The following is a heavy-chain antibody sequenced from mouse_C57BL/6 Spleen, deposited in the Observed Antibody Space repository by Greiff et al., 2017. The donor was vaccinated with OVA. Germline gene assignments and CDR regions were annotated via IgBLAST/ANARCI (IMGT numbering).Heavy chain of an antibody. Sequence: VQLQQSGPGMVKPSQSLSLTCTVTGYSITSGYDWHWIRHFPGNKLEWMGYISYSGSTNYNPSLKSRISITHDTSKNHFFLKLNSVTTEDTATYYCARAYEYDGYSYWYFDVWGTGTTVTVSS. CDR3: ARAYEYDGYSYWYFDV. J-gene: IGHJ1*03. CDR2: ISYSGST. D-gene: IGHD2-3*01. V-gene: IGHV3-1*01. CDR1: GYSITSGYD.